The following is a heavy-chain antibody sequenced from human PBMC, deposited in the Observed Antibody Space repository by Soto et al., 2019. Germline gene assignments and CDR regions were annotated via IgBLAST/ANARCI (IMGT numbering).Heavy chain of an antibody. CDR1: GYTFTSYY. Sequence: ASVKVSCKASGYTFTSYYMHWVRQAPGQGLEWMGIINPSGGSTRYAQKFQGRVTMTRDTSTSTVYMELSSLRPEDTAVYYCARGLIYDSSGYYFDYWGQGTLVTVSS. J-gene: IGHJ4*02. V-gene: IGHV1-46*01. CDR2: INPSGGST. CDR3: ARGLIYDSSGYYFDY. D-gene: IGHD3-22*01.